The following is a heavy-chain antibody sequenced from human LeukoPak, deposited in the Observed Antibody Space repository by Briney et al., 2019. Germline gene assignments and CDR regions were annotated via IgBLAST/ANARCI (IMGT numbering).Heavy chain of an antibody. D-gene: IGHD2-8*01. J-gene: IGHJ6*03. CDR2: IYSGGST. CDR3: ARDGRGYCTNGVCPTYYYYYMDV. V-gene: IGHV3-66*02. CDR1: GFTVSSNY. Sequence: GGSLRLSCAASGFTVSSNYMSWVRQAPGKGLEWDSVIYSGGSTYYADSVKGRFTISRDNSKNTLYLQMNSLRAEDTAVYYCARDGRGYCTNGVCPTYYYYYMDVWGKGTTVTVSS.